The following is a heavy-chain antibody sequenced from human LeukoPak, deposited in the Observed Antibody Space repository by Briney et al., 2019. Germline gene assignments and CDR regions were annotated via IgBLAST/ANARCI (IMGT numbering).Heavy chain of an antibody. CDR3: ARGLWWEMIAYMDV. CDR1: GESFSGYD. V-gene: IGHV4-34*01. J-gene: IGHJ6*03. D-gene: IGHD2-21*01. Sequence: SETLSLTCAVYGESFSGYDWNWVRQPPGKGLEWVGEFSQSGKTNYNSSLKSRVTILVDKSKSQFSLNLTSVTAADTAVYFCARGLWWEMIAYMDVWGKGTTVTVS. CDR2: FSQSGKT.